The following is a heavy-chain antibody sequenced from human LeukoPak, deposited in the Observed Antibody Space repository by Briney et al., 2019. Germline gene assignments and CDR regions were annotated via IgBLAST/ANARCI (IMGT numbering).Heavy chain of an antibody. CDR1: GGSFSDYY. D-gene: IGHD3-22*01. J-gene: IGHJ6*02. CDR2: INDHSGNT. CDR3: ARGRIAMIVVVNSFYYGMDV. Sequence: PSETLSLTCAVYGGSFSDYYWTWIRQSPGKGLEWIGEINDHSGNTNYNPSLNSRVTISIETSKNQFSLELRSVTAADTAVYYCARGRIAMIVVVNSFYYGMDVWGQGTTVTVSS. V-gene: IGHV4-34*01.